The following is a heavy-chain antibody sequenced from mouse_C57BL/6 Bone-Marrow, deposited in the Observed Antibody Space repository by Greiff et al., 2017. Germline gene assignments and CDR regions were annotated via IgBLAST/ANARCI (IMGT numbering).Heavy chain of an antibody. D-gene: IGHD2-12*01. CDR3: ASGYCSSPFAG. J-gene: IGHJ3*01. V-gene: IGHV1-69*01. Sequence: QVQLQQSGAELVMPGASVTLSCKASGYTFTSYWMNWVKQRPGQGLEWIGEIDPSDSYTNYNQKLKGKSTLTVDQSSSTAYMQLSSLTSEVSAVYYCASGYCSSPFAGWGPGTLVTVSA. CDR2: IDPSDSYT. CDR1: GYTFTSYW.